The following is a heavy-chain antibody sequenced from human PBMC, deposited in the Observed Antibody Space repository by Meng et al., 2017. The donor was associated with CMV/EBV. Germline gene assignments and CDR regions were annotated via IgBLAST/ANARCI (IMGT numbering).Heavy chain of an antibody. CDR1: GFTLSSYA. Sequence: GESLKISCAASGFTLSSYAMSWVRQAPGKGLEWVSAISGSGGSTYYADSVKGRFTISRDNSKNTLYLQMNSLRAEDTAVYYCAKRIVPAAILSVYYYYGMDVWGQGTTVTVSS. V-gene: IGHV3-23*01. CDR2: ISGSGGST. CDR3: AKRIVPAAILSVYYYYGMDV. D-gene: IGHD2-2*02. J-gene: IGHJ6*02.